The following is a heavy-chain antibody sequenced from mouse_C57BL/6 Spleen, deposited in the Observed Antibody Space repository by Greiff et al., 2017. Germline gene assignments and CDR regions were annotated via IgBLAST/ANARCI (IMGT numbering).Heavy chain of an antibody. CDR1: GFNIKDYY. CDR2: IDPEDGET. V-gene: IGHV14-2*01. CDR3: ARTKDYSSWYFDV. Sequence: VHVKQSGAELVKPGASVKLSCTASGFNIKDYYMHWVKQRTEQGLEWIGRIDPEDGETKYAPKFQGKATITADTSSNTAYLQLSSLTSEDTAVYYCARTKDYSSWYFDVWGTGTTVTVSS. J-gene: IGHJ1*03. D-gene: IGHD2-12*01.